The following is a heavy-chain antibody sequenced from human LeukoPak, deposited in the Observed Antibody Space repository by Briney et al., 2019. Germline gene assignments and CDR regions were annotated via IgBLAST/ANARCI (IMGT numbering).Heavy chain of an antibody. CDR2: IKSKTDGGTT. V-gene: IGHV3-15*01. Sequence: PGGSLRLSCAASGFTFSNAWMSWVRQAPGKGLEWVGRIKSKTDGGTTDYAAPVKGRFTISRDDSKNTLHLQMNSLKTEDTAVYYCTTDVLRYFDWLNDYWGQGTLVTVSS. J-gene: IGHJ4*02. D-gene: IGHD3-9*01. CDR3: TTDVLRYFDWLNDY. CDR1: GFTFSNAW.